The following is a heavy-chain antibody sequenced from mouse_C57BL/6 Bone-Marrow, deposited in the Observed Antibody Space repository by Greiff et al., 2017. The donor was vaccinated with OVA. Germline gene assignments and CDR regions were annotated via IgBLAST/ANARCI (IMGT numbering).Heavy chain of an antibody. CDR3: ARRYCGSSYWYFDV. Sequence: VQLQQPGAELVKPGASVKMSCKASGYTFTSYWITWVKQRPGQGLEWIGDIYPGSGSTNYNEKFKSKATLTVDTSSSTAYMQLSSLTSEDSAVYYGARRYCGSSYWYFDVWGRGTTVTVSS. V-gene: IGHV1-55*01. CDR2: IYPGSGST. J-gene: IGHJ1*03. CDR1: GYTFTSYW. D-gene: IGHD1-1*01.